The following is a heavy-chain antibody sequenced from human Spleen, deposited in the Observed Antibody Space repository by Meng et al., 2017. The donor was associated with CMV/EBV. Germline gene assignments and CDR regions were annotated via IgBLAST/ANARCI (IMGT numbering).Heavy chain of an antibody. J-gene: IGHJ6*02. CDR3: AREALTYYGMDV. D-gene: IGHD2-21*02. CDR1: GGSINSSGYY. Sequence: GSLRLSCTVSGGSINSSGYYWAWIRQSPGKGLEWIGSIYYSGNIYFNPSLKSRVTVSLDTSKNQFSLKLISVTAADTAVYYCAREALTYYGMDVWGQGTTVTVSS. V-gene: IGHV4-39*07. CDR2: IYYSGNI.